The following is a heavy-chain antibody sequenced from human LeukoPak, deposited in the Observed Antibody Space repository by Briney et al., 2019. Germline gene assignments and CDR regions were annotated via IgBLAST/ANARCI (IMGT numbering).Heavy chain of an antibody. CDR2: ISAYNGNT. V-gene: IGHV1-18*01. J-gene: IGHJ6*02. Sequence: ASVKVSCKASGYTFTSYGISWVRQAPGQGLEWMGWISAYNGNTNYAQKLQGRVTMTTDTSTSTAYMELRSLRSDDTAVYYCARDAPSSSWSNYYYYGTDVWGQGTTVTVSS. CDR3: ARDAPSSSWSNYYYYGTDV. D-gene: IGHD6-13*01. CDR1: GYTFTSYG.